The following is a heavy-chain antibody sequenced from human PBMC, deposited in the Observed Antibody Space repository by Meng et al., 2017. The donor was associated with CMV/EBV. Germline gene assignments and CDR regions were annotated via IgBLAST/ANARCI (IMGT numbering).Heavy chain of an antibody. D-gene: IGHD2-2*01. V-gene: IGHV4-30-4*08. CDR3: VRGYCSSTSCYYYYVMDV. CDR2: IYYSGST. CDR1: GGSFSGYY. J-gene: IGHJ6*02. Sequence: SETLSLTCAVYGGSFSGYYWSWIRQPPGKGLEWIGYIYYSGSTYYNPSLKSRVTISVDTSKNQFSLKLSSVTAADTAVYYCVRGYCSSTSCYYYYVMDVWGQGTTVTVSS.